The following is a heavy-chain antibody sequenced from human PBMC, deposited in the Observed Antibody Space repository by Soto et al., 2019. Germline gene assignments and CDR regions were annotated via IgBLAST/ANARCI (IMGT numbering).Heavy chain of an antibody. CDR2: IYPADSDT. CDR3: ARHRGSSWRDAFDI. V-gene: IGHV5-51*01. CDR1: GYSFTNYW. Sequence: PGESLKISCKGSGYSFTNYWIGWVRQMPGKGLEWMGIIYPADSDTRYSPSFQGQVTISADKSINTAYLQWNSLKASDTAMFYCARHRGSSWRDAFDIWGQGTMVTVS. J-gene: IGHJ3*02. D-gene: IGHD6-13*01.